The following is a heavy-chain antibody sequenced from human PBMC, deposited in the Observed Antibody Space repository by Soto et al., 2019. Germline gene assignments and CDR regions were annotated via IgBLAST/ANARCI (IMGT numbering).Heavy chain of an antibody. J-gene: IGHJ5*01. Sequence: QVQLVQSGAEVKKPGASVKVSCKASGYTFTDYFVHWVRQAPGQGLEWIGWISPNSGDTVYAQKLQGRVTVTSDTSISTAYMELSRLTSDDTAVYYCARATDGSITWEHNWFAFWGQGTLVTVSS. D-gene: IGHD1-1*01. CDR1: GYTFTDYF. V-gene: IGHV1-2*02. CDR3: ARATDGSITWEHNWFAF. CDR2: ISPNSGDT.